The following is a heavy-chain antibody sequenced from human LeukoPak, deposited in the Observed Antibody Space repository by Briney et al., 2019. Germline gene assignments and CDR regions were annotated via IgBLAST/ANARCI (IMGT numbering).Heavy chain of an antibody. V-gene: IGHV1-2*02. CDR3: ARDQSLGDFDALHRTTV. D-gene: IGHD3-9*01. Sequence: ASVKVSFKSTAYTFTVYYIRRMRHAPGQGLEWMGWISPNSGGTNYAQKFQGRVTLTRDTSISTAYMELSRLRSDDTAVYYCARDQSLGDFDALHRTTVWGQGTTVTVSS. CDR2: ISPNSGGT. J-gene: IGHJ6*02. CDR1: AYTFTVYY.